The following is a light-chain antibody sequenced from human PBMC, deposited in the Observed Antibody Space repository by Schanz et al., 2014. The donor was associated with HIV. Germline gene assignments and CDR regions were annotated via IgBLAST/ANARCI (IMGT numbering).Light chain of an antibody. V-gene: IGLV4-69*02. CDR2: LNSDGSH. Sequence: QPVLTQSPSASASLGASVKLTCTLDSGHRTYAIAWHQQQPEKGPRYLMNLNSDGSHSKGDGIPDRFSGSSSGAERYLIISSLQSDDEADYYCQTWGTGIVVFGGGTQLTVL. CDR3: QTWGTGIVV. J-gene: IGLJ2*01. CDR1: SGHRTYA.